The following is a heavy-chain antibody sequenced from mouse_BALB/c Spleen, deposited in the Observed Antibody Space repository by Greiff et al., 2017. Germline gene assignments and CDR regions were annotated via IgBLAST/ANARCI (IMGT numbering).Heavy chain of an antibody. Sequence: EVQLVESGPELVKPGASVKMSCKASGYTFTSYVMHWVKQKPGQGLEWIGYINPYNDGTKYNEKFKGKATLTSDKSSSTAYMELSSLTSEDSAVYYCARRGATYGNYDAMDYWGQGTSVTVSS. V-gene: IGHV1-14*01. CDR1: GYTFTSYV. CDR3: ARRGATYGNYDAMDY. CDR2: INPYNDGT. D-gene: IGHD2-1*01. J-gene: IGHJ4*01.